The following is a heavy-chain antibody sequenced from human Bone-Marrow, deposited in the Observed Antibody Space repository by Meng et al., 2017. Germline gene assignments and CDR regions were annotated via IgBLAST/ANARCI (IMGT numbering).Heavy chain of an antibody. V-gene: IGHV2-70*01. CDR2: IDWDDDK. J-gene: IGHJ5*02. CDR3: ARILYPAASNWFDP. Sequence: SGPTLVKPTQTLTLTCTFSGFSLSTSGMCVSWIRQPPGKALEWLALIDWDDDKYYSTSLKTRLTISKDTTKNQVVLTMTNMDPVDTATYYCARILYPAASNWFDPWGQGTLVTVSS. CDR1: GFSLSTSGMC. D-gene: IGHD2-2*01.